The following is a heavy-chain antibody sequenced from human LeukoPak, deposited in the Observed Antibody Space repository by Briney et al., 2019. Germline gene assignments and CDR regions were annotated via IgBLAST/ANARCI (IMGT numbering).Heavy chain of an antibody. Sequence: GGSLRLSCAAPGFTLSSDSMNWVRQAPGKGPEWVSYISSSYITYYADSVKGRFTISRDNAKNSLYLQMNSLRVEDTAVYYCARQVTTYDFWGQGTLVTVSS. J-gene: IGHJ4*02. CDR1: GFTLSSDS. CDR3: ARQVTTYDF. CDR2: ISSSYIT. D-gene: IGHD4-17*01. V-gene: IGHV3-48*01.